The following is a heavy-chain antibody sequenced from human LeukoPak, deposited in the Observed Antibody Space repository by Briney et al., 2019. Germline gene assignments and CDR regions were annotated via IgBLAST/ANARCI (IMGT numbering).Heavy chain of an antibody. CDR2: INHSGST. CDR3: ASLIAAAGTEYFQH. J-gene: IGHJ1*01. D-gene: IGHD6-13*01. V-gene: IGHV4-34*01. CDR1: GFTFSSYA. Sequence: GSLRLSCAASGFTFSSYAMSWIRQPPGKGLEWIGEINHSGSTNYNPSLKSRVTISVDTSKNQFSLKLSSVTAADTAVYYCASLIAAAGTEYFQHWGQGTLVTVSS.